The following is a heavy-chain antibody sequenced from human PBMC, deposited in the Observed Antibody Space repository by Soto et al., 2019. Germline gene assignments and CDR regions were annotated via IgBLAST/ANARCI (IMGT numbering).Heavy chain of an antibody. Sequence: EVQLVESGGGLVQPGGSLRLSCAASGFTFSSYAMHWVRQAPGKGLEYVSAISSNGGSTYYANSVKGRFTISRDNSKNTLYLQMGSLRAEDMAVYYCARSPSDIAAAPVDIWGQGPMVTVSS. V-gene: IGHV3-64*01. CDR1: GFTFSSYA. CDR2: ISSNGGST. J-gene: IGHJ3*02. CDR3: ARSPSDIAAAPVDI. D-gene: IGHD6-13*01.